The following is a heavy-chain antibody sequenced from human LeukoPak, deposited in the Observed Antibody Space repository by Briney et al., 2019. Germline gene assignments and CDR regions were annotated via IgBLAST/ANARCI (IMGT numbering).Heavy chain of an antibody. CDR3: AREAGTAMAPFDY. CDR2: INPSGGST. V-gene: IGHV1-46*01. J-gene: IGHJ4*02. CDR1: GYTFTSYY. D-gene: IGHD5-18*01. Sequence: ASVKVSCKASGYTFTSYYIHWVRQAPGQGLEWMGIINPSGGSTSYAQKFQGRVTMTRDTPTSTVYMELSSLRSEDTAVYYCAREAGTAMAPFDYWGQGTLVTVSS.